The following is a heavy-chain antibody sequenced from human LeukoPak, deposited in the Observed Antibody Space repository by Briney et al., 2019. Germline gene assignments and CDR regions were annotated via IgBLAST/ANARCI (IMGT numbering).Heavy chain of an antibody. V-gene: IGHV3-30*04. Sequence: GGSLRLSCAASGFTFSSYAMHWVRQAPGKGLEWVAVISYDGSNKYYADSVKGRFTISRDNSKNTLYLQMNSLRAEDMAVYYCARGYCSGGSCYSEYYFDYWGQGTLVTVSS. CDR2: ISYDGSNK. D-gene: IGHD2-15*01. CDR1: GFTFSSYA. CDR3: ARGYCSGGSCYSEYYFDY. J-gene: IGHJ4*02.